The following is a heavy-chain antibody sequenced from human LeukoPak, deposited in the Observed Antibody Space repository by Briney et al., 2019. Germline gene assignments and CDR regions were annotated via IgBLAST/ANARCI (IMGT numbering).Heavy chain of an antibody. CDR2: IKSKTDGGTT. Sequence: GGSLRLSCAASGFTFSNAWMSWVRQAPGKGLEWVGRIKSKTDGGTTDYAAPVKGRFTISRDDSKNTLYLQMNSLKTEDTAVYYCTTDCLSYCSSTSCCGDDYWGQGPLVTVSS. J-gene: IGHJ4*02. V-gene: IGHV3-15*01. CDR1: GFTFSNAW. CDR3: TTDCLSYCSSTSCCGDDY. D-gene: IGHD2-2*01.